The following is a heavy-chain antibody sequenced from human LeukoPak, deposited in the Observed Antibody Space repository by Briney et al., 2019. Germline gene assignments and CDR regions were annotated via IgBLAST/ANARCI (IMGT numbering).Heavy chain of an antibody. CDR3: ARDRGCGMDV. V-gene: IGHV4-59*01. CDR2: IYYSGST. J-gene: IGHJ6*02. D-gene: IGHD6-19*01. Sequence: SETLSLTCAASGVSISSYYRSWIRQPPGKGLEWIGYIYYSGSTTYNPSLKSRVTISVDTSKNQFSLKRSSVTAADPAVYYCARDRGCGMDVWGQGTTATVSS. CDR1: GVSISSYY.